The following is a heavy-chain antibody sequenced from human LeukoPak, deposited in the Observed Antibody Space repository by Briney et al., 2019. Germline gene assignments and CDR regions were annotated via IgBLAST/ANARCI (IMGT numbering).Heavy chain of an antibody. CDR2: INHSGST. CDR1: GGSFSGYY. Sequence: SETLSLTCAVYGGSFSGYYWSWIRQPPGKGLEWIGEINHSGSTNYNPSLKSRVTISVDTSKNQFSLKLSSVTAADTAVYYCARCPAGPYYDFWSGYPNYYYYYMDVWGKGTTVTVSS. CDR3: ARCPAGPYYDFWSGYPNYYYYYMDV. V-gene: IGHV4-34*01. J-gene: IGHJ6*03. D-gene: IGHD3-3*01.